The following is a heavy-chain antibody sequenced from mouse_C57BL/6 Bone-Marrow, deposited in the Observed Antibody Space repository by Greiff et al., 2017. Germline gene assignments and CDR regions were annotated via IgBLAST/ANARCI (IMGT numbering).Heavy chain of an antibody. V-gene: IGHV1-69*01. CDR2: IDPSDSYT. Sequence: QVQLQQPGAELVMPGASVKLSCTASGYTFTSYWMHWVKQRPGQGLEWIGEIDPSDSYTNYTQKFKGKSTLTVDNSSRTAYMQLSSLTSEDSAVYYCAKWDSNYWYFDVWGTGTTVTVSS. CDR1: GYTFTSYW. J-gene: IGHJ1*03. CDR3: AKWDSNYWYFDV. D-gene: IGHD2-5*01.